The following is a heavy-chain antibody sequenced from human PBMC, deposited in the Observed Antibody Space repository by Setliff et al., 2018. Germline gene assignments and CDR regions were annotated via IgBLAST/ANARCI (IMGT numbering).Heavy chain of an antibody. CDR3: ARDTCSLTSCQDDYFDY. CDR2: ISTYSGAI. Sequence: ASVKVSCKASGATFSSYGVSWVRQAPGQGVEWMGWISTYSGAIKNVPKFRDRVTMTTDASTNTAYMELRSLTSDDTAVYYCARDTCSLTSCQDDYFDYWGQGTLVTVSS. CDR1: GATFSSYG. V-gene: IGHV1-18*01. J-gene: IGHJ4*02. D-gene: IGHD2-2*01.